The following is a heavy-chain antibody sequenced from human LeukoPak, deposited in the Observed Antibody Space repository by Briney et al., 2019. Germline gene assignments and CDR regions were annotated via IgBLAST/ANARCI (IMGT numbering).Heavy chain of an antibody. CDR3: ANSNDGYSSSWWNWFDP. CDR2: ISGSGGST. J-gene: IGHJ5*02. D-gene: IGHD6-13*01. Sequence: GGSLRLSCAASGFTFSSYAMSWVRQAPGKGLEWVSAISGSGGSTYYADSVKGRFTISRDNSKNTLYLQMNSLRAEDTAVYYCANSNDGYSSSWWNWFDPWGQGTLVTVSS. CDR1: GFTFSSYA. V-gene: IGHV3-23*01.